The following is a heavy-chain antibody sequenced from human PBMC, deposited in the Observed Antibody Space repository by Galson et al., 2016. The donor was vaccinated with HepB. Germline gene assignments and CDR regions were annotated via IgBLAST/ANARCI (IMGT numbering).Heavy chain of an antibody. CDR3: ARARSVGLGKWTWYFDL. V-gene: IGHV3-13*01. Sequence: SLRLSCAASGFTFSTGDLHWVRQATGKSLEWVSAIGLAGDTYYLDSVRGRFTISRENVRNSLYLQMTSLRAGDTAVYYCARARSVGLGKWTWYFDLWGRGTLVTVSS. D-gene: IGHD3-16*01. J-gene: IGHJ2*01. CDR1: GFTFSTGD. CDR2: IGLAGDT.